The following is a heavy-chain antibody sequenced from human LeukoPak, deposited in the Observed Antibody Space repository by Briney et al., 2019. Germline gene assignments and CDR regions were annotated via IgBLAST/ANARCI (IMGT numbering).Heavy chain of an antibody. Sequence: SEPLSLTSAVYGGSFSGYYWRWIRQPPGRGLEWFGEINDSGSTNYNPSLKSRVTISVDTSKNQFSLKLSSVTAADTAVYYCARLSVGIAVAGTDYWGQGTLVTVSS. CDR2: INDSGST. J-gene: IGHJ4*02. CDR3: ARLSVGIAVAGTDY. D-gene: IGHD6-19*01. V-gene: IGHV4-34*01. CDR1: GGSFSGYY.